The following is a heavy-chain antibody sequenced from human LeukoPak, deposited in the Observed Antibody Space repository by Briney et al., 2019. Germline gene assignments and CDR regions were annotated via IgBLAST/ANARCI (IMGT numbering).Heavy chain of an antibody. J-gene: IGHJ4*02. CDR2: ISSSGGTI. CDR3: AKDLNNWNYFDS. V-gene: IGHV3-48*01. D-gene: IGHD5-24*01. CDR1: GFTFSSYS. Sequence: GGSLRLSCAASGFTFSSYSMNWVRQAPGKGLEWVSYISSSGGTIYYADSVEGRFTISRDNSKNTLHLQMNGLRAEDTARYYCAKDLNNWNYFDSWGQGALVTVSS.